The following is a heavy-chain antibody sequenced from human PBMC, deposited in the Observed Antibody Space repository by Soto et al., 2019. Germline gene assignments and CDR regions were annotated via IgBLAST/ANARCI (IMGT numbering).Heavy chain of an antibody. Sequence: SETLSLTCAVYGGSFSGYYWSWIRQPPGKGLEWIGEINHSGSTNYNPSLKSRLTMSVDMPNNQFSLKLNSLTAADTAVYYCARTTEKDGKEGLDYWGQGTHVTVSS. CDR1: GGSFSGYY. V-gene: IGHV4-34*01. D-gene: IGHD4-4*01. CDR2: INHSGST. CDR3: ARTTEKDGKEGLDY. J-gene: IGHJ4*02.